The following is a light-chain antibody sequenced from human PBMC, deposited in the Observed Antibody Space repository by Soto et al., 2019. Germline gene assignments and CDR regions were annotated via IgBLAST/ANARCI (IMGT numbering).Light chain of an antibody. CDR2: GAS. CDR3: QQYSYWPIT. CDR1: QSVSSN. J-gene: IGKJ5*01. V-gene: IGKV3-15*01. Sequence: ELGMAQAPATLSVSSGGRAKPSRRASQSVSSNLAWFQQKPGQGPRLLIYGASTRATGIPARFSGSGSETDFTLTVSSLRSEDSAVYYCQQYSYWPITFGQGTRLEL.